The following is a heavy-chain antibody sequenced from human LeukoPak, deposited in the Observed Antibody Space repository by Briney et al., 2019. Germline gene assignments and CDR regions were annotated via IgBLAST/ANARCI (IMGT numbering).Heavy chain of an antibody. CDR1: GFSFSSYG. D-gene: IGHD2-2*01. CDR2: IRSDGSNK. J-gene: IGHJ3*02. Sequence: GGSLRLSCAGSGFSFSSYGMHWVRQAPGKGLEWMAFIRSDGSNKYYADSVKGRFTISRDNSKNTLYLQMNSLRPEDTALYYCARSPTLYCSSSSCWGGVFDIWGQGTVVTVSS. V-gene: IGHV3-30*02. CDR3: ARSPTLYCSSSSCWGGVFDI.